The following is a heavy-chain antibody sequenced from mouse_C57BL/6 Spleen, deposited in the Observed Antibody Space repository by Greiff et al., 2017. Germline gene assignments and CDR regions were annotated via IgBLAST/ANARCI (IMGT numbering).Heavy chain of an antibody. Sequence: EVQLVESGGGLVKPGGSLKLSCAASGFTFSSYTMSWVRQTPEKRLEWVATISGGGGNTYYPDSVKGRFTISRDNAKNTLYLQMSSLRSEDTALYYCARITTVVEDAMGYWGQGTSVTVSA. CDR2: ISGGGGNT. J-gene: IGHJ4*01. CDR3: ARITTVVEDAMGY. CDR1: GFTFSSYT. D-gene: IGHD1-1*01. V-gene: IGHV5-9*01.